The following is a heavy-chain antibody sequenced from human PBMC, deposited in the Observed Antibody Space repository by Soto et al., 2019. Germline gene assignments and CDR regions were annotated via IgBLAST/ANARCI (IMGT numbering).Heavy chain of an antibody. Sequence: PGGSLRLFCAACGFTFSSYAMSWVRQAPGKWLEWVSAISGSGGSTYYADSVKGRFTISRDNSKNTLYLQRNSLRAEDTAVYYCAHNNYDDRQRESWGQGTLVHDSS. D-gene: IGHD3-22*01. J-gene: IGHJ5*02. CDR1: GFTFSSYA. CDR3: AHNNYDDRQRES. V-gene: IGHV3-23*01. CDR2: ISGSGGST.